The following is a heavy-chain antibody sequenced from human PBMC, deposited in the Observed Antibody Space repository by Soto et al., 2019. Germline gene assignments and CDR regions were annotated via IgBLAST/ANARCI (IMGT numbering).Heavy chain of an antibody. Sequence: QVQLVQSGAEVKKPGSSVKVSCKASGGTFSSYGISWVRQAPGQGLEWMGGIIPVFGTADYAQKFQGRVTTTADATTTTAYMELSIIRSGDTAVYYCARAEFAAKVDRYYCYYGMDVWGRGPTFTVS. D-gene: IGHD5-18*01. CDR3: ARAEFAAKVDRYYCYYGMDV. V-gene: IGHV1-69*01. J-gene: IGHJ6*02. CDR2: IIPVFGTA. CDR1: GGTFSSYG.